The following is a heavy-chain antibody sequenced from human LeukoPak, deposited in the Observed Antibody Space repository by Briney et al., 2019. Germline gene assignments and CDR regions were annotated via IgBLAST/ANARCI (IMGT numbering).Heavy chain of an antibody. Sequence: SETLSLTCTVSGGSISSNNCYWGWIREPPGKGLEWIGTISYSGSTWYDPSLKSRVTMSVDTSKNQVSLKLSSVAAAATVLSSCAGSVGGGLKSGVDYWGQGTLVTVSS. CDR1: GGSISSNNCY. CDR2: ISYSGST. V-gene: IGHV4-39*01. J-gene: IGHJ4*02. D-gene: IGHD1-26*01. CDR3: AGSVGGGLKSGVDY.